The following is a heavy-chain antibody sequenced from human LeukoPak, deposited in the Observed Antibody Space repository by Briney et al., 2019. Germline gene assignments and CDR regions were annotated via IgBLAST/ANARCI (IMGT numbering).Heavy chain of an antibody. Sequence: GGSLRLSCAASGFTFSSYWMSRVRQAPGKELEWVANIKQDGSEKYYVDSVKGRFTISRDNAKNSLYLQMNSLRAEDTAVYYCARVPYSSGWYVLDYWGQGTLVTVSS. J-gene: IGHJ4*02. CDR2: IKQDGSEK. CDR1: GFTFSSYW. CDR3: ARVPYSSGWYVLDY. D-gene: IGHD6-19*01. V-gene: IGHV3-7*01.